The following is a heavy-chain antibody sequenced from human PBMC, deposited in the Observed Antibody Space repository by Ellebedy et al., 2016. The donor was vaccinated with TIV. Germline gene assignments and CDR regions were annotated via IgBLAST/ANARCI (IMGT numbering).Heavy chain of an antibody. Sequence: PGGSLRLSCTASGFIFGHYAMHWVRQAPGKGLEWVTLISYDGSNKYYADSVKGRFTISRDDSKNTLFLQMNSLKPEDTAIYYCARERTGYYAECWGQGARVTVSS. V-gene: IGHV3-30-3*01. CDR1: GFIFGHYA. D-gene: IGHD3-22*01. CDR2: ISYDGSNK. J-gene: IGHJ4*02. CDR3: ARERTGYYAEC.